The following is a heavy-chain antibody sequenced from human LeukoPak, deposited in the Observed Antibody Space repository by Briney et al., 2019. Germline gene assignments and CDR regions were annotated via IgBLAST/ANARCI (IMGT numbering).Heavy chain of an antibody. CDR1: GYTFTGYY. J-gene: IGHJ6*02. CDR2: INPNSGGT. D-gene: IGHD5-24*01. V-gene: IGHV1-2*06. Sequence: ASVKVSCTASGYTFTGYYMHWVRQAPGQGLEWMGRINPNSGGTNYAQKFQGRVTVTRDTSTSTVYMDLSSLKSEDTAVYYCARDLGPLREADGYNPRYGMDVWGQGTTVTVSS. CDR3: ARDLGPLREADGYNPRYGMDV.